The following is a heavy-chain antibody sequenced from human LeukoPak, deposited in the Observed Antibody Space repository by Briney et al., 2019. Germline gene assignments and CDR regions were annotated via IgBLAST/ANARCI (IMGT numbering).Heavy chain of an antibody. D-gene: IGHD6-6*01. CDR2: ISAYNGNT. V-gene: IGHV1-18*01. CDR3: ARGGSSSSPPKDY. J-gene: IGHJ4*02. CDR1: GYTFTSYG. Sequence: ASVKVSCKASGYTFTSYGISWVRQAPGQGLEWMGWISAYNGNTNYAQKLQGRVTMTRDMSTSTVYMELSSLRSEDTAVYYCARGGSSSSPPKDYWGQGTLVTVSS.